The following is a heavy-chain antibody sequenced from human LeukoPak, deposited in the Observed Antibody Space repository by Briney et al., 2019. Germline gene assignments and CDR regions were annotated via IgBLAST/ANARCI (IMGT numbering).Heavy chain of an antibody. CDR1: GGSISSYY. V-gene: IGHV4-59*01. D-gene: IGHD3-10*01. CDR2: IYYSGST. CDR3: ARGVLLPTHYFGY. J-gene: IGHJ4*02. Sequence: SETLSLTCTVSGGSISSYYWSWIRQPPGKGLEWIGYIYYSGSTNYNPSLKSRVTISVDTSKNQFSLKLSSVTAADTAVYYCARGVLLPTHYFGYWGQGTLVTVSS.